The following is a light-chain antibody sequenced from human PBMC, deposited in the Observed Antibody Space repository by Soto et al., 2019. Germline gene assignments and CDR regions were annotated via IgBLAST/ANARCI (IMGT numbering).Light chain of an antibody. J-gene: IGKJ5*01. CDR1: QSVSNN. CDR3: QQYNNWPPNT. Sequence: EIVLTQSPGTLSLPPGEKATLSCRASQSVSNNLAWYQQKPGQAPRLLIYGASNRATGIPDRFSGSGSGTEFTLTISSLQSEDFAVYYCQQYNNWPPNTFGQGTRLEIK. CDR2: GAS. V-gene: IGKV3-15*01.